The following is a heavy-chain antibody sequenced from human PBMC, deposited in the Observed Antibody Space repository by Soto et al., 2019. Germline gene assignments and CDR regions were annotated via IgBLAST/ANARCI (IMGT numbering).Heavy chain of an antibody. Sequence: NPSETLSLTCTVSGGSISSYYWSWIRQPAGKGLEWIGRIYTSGSTNYNPSLKSRVTMSVDTSKNQFSLKLSSVTAADPAVYYCARTAGTFDNFWSGYGYDIWGPGTKVTVSS. J-gene: IGHJ3*02. V-gene: IGHV4-4*07. CDR1: GGSISSYY. CDR2: IYTSGST. CDR3: ARTAGTFDNFWSGYGYDI. D-gene: IGHD3-3*01.